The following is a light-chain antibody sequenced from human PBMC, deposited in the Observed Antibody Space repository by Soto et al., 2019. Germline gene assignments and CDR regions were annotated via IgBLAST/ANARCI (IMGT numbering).Light chain of an antibody. Sequence: EIVLTQSPGTLSLSPGERATLSCRASQSVSSYLAWYQQKPGQAPRLLIYDASNRATGIPARFSGSGSGTDLTLTISSLEPEDFAVYYCQQRSNWPITFGQGTRPEIK. CDR1: QSVSSY. CDR2: DAS. CDR3: QQRSNWPIT. V-gene: IGKV3-11*01. J-gene: IGKJ5*01.